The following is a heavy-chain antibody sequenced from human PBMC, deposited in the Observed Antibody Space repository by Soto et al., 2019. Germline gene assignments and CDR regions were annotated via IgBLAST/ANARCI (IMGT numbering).Heavy chain of an antibody. CDR1: GGSFSGYY. J-gene: IGHJ5*02. Sequence: SETLSLTCAVYGGSFSGYYWSWIRQPPGKGLEWIGEINHSGSTNYNPSLKSRVTISVDTSKNQFSLKLSSVTAADTAVYYCARGLGYCSSTSCYNNWFDPWGQGTLVTAPQ. V-gene: IGHV4-34*01. CDR3: ARGLGYCSSTSCYNNWFDP. CDR2: INHSGST. D-gene: IGHD2-2*01.